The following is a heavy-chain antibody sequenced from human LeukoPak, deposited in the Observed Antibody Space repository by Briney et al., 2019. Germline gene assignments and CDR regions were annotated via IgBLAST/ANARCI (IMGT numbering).Heavy chain of an antibody. CDR2: INWNGGST. D-gene: IGHD3-9*01. CDR3: ARVLYYDILTGPFDY. J-gene: IGHJ4*02. Sequence: GGSLRLSCGAPGFTFDDYGMSWVRQAPGKGLEWVSGINWNGGSTGYADSVKGRFTISRDNAKNSLYLQMNSLRAEGTALYYCARVLYYDILTGPFDYWGQGTLVTVSS. V-gene: IGHV3-20*04. CDR1: GFTFDDYG.